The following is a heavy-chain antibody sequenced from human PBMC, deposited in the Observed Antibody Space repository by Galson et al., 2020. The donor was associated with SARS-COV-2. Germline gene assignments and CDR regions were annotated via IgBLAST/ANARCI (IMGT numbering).Heavy chain of an antibody. V-gene: IGHV4-39*01. Sequence: SETLSLTCTVSGGSISSSSYYWGWIRQPPGKGLEWIGSIYYSGSTYYNPSLKSRVTISVDTSKNQFSLKLSSVTAADTAVYYCARREATVNIAHDNWGQGTLVTVSS. D-gene: IGHD4-17*01. CDR3: ARREATVNIAHDN. J-gene: IGHJ1*01. CDR2: IYYSGST. CDR1: GGSISSSSYY.